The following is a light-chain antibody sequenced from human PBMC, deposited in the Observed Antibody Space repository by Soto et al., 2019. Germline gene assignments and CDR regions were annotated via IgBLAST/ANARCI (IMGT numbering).Light chain of an antibody. J-gene: IGKJ1*01. CDR1: QSVDSC. CDR2: KAS. V-gene: IGKV1-5*03. CDR3: QQFYRYPWT. Sequence: DIQMTQSPSTLSASVGDRAIITCRASQSVDSCLAWYQQKPGKAPHLRIYKASSLETGVPSRFSGSGSVTESTLTISSLQPDDFATYYCQQFYRYPWTFGQGTKVEIK.